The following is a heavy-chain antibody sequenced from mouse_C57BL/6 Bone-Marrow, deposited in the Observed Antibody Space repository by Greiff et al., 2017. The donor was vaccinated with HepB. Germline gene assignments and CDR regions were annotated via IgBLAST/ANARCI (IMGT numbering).Heavy chain of an antibody. V-gene: IGHV1-59*01. CDR2: FDPSDSYT. CDR3: ARGAQATAWFAY. Sequence: QVQLQQPGAELVRPGTSVKLSCKASGYTFTSYWMHWVKQRPGQGLEWIGVFDPSDSYTNYNQKFKGKATLTVDTSSSTAYMQLSSLTSEDSAVYYCARGAQATAWFAYWGQGTLVTVSA. D-gene: IGHD3-2*02. J-gene: IGHJ3*01. CDR1: GYTFTSYW.